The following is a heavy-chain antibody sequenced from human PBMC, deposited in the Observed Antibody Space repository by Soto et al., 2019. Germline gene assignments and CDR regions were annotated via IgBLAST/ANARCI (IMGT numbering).Heavy chain of an antibody. V-gene: IGHV4-30-4*01. CDR3: ARADERVGFDP. CDR1: GGSISSGDYY. CDR2: IYYSGST. Sequence: PSETLSLTCTVSGGSISSGDYYWSWIRQPPGKGLEWIGYIYYSGSTYYNPSLKSRVTISVDTSKNQFSLKLSSVTAADTAVYYCARADERVGFDPWGQGTLVTVSS. J-gene: IGHJ5*02.